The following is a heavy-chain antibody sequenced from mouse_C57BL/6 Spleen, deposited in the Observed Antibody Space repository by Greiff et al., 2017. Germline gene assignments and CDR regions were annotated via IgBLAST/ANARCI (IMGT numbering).Heavy chain of an antibody. V-gene: IGHV1-82*01. CDR1: GYAFSSSW. CDR2: IYPGDGDT. Sequence: LVEPGASVKISCKASGYAFSSSWMNWVKQRPGKGLEWIGRIYPGDGDTNYNGKFKGKATLTADKSSSTAYMQLSSLTSEDSAVYFCARWGDYDGYAMDYWGQGTSVTVSS. J-gene: IGHJ4*01. D-gene: IGHD2-4*01. CDR3: ARWGDYDGYAMDY.